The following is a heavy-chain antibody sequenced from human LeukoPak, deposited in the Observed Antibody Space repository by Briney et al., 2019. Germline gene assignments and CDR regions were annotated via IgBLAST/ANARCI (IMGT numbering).Heavy chain of an antibody. CDR1: GGSVSSGSYY. CDR3: ARVERGSGSYYPNWFDP. V-gene: IGHV4-61*01. CDR2: IYYSGST. J-gene: IGHJ5*02. Sequence: SETLSLTCTVSGGSVSSGSYYWSWIRQPPGKGLEWIGYIYYSGSTNYNPSLKSRVTISVDTSKNQFSLKLSSVTAADTAVYYCARVERGSGSYYPNWFDPWGQGTLVTVSS. D-gene: IGHD3-10*01.